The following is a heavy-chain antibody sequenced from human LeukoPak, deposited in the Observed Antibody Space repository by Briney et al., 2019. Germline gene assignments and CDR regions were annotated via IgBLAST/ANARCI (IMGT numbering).Heavy chain of an antibody. Sequence: SETLSLTCTVSGGSVSSSGFYWDWIRQPPGKGLEWIGNIYYSGGASYNPSLKSRVSISLDRFRSQFSLTLSSVTAADTAVYYCVRDLDYDSNPSDAFDVWGQGTMVTVSS. CDR2: IYYSGGA. J-gene: IGHJ3*01. CDR1: GGSVSSSGFY. D-gene: IGHD3-22*01. CDR3: VRDLDYDSNPSDAFDV. V-gene: IGHV4-39*07.